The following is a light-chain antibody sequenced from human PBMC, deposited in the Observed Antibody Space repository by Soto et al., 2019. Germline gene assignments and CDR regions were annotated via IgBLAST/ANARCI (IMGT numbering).Light chain of an antibody. CDR2: DVR. J-gene: IGLJ2*01. Sequence: QSALTQPASVSGSPGQSITISCTGTSSDVGGHNFVSWYQQHPGRAPKLMIYDVRNRPSGVSNRFSGSKSANTASLTISGLQAEDEADYYCSSYSSSGTLVFGGGTTLTVL. CDR1: SSDVGGHNF. V-gene: IGLV2-14*01. CDR3: SSYSSSGTLV.